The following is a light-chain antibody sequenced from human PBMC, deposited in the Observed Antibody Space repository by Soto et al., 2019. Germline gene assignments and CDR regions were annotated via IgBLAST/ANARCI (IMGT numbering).Light chain of an antibody. J-gene: IGKJ5*01. Sequence: EIVLTQSPGTLSLSPGERASLSCRASQSVSSSYLAWYQQKPGQAPRLLIYDASNRATGIPARFSGSGSGTDFTLTISSLEPEDFAVYYCQQRSNLITFGQGTRLEI. CDR3: QQRSNLIT. V-gene: IGKV3-11*01. CDR2: DAS. CDR1: QSVSSSY.